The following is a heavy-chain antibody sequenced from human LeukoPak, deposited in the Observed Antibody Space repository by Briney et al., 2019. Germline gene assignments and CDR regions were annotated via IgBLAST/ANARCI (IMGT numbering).Heavy chain of an antibody. V-gene: IGHV4-34*11. J-gene: IGHJ6*02. CDR1: GGSFSGYY. Sequence: SETLSLTCAVYGGSFSGYYWSWLRQPPGKGLEWIGFIYYSGYTNYNPSLKSRVTISVDTSKNQFSLNLSSVTAADTAVYYCARGYGSGSSYPYYYGVDVWGQGTTVIVSS. CDR2: IYYSGYT. D-gene: IGHD3-10*01. CDR3: ARGYGSGSSYPYYYGVDV.